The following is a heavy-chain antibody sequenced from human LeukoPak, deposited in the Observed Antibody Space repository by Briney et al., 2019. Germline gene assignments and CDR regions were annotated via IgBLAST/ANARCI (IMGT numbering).Heavy chain of an antibody. D-gene: IGHD1-1*01. CDR3: ARVLLEREAT. Sequence: PGGSLRLSCAGSGFTFSTYDMTWVRQAPGKGLEWVSYISGSGSTTYYADSVKGRFTISRDNAANSLYLQMNGLRAEDTAVYYCARVLLEREATWGQGTLVTVSS. CDR2: ISGSGSTT. V-gene: IGHV3-48*03. CDR1: GFTFSTYD. J-gene: IGHJ4*02.